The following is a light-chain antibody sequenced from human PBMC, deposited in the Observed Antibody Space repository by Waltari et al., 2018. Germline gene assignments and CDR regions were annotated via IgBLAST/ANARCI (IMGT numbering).Light chain of an antibody. CDR3: VAWDDSLSGLWV. Sequence: QTVLTQSPSASGTPGQRVTISCSGSSSNIGSNYVYWYQQLPGTAPKLLIYRSVRRPSGVPARLSGSKAGTSASLAISGLRSEDEGDYYCVAWDDSLSGLWVFGGGTKLTVL. V-gene: IGLV1-47*01. CDR2: RSV. J-gene: IGLJ3*02. CDR1: SSNIGSNY.